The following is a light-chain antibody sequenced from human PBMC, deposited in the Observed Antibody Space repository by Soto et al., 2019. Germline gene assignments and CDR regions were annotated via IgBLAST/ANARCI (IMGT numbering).Light chain of an antibody. Sequence: DLVMTQTPLSLSVTPGQPASISCNSSQSLLHSDGKTYVYWYLQKPLQSPQLLIDEVNVRFSGVPDRFSGGGAGTDCTRKISRVQAEYVGLYYCMQSMQLPITFGQGTRLEIK. CDR1: QSLLHSDGKTY. V-gene: IGKV2D-29*02. CDR3: MQSMQLPIT. J-gene: IGKJ5*01. CDR2: EVN.